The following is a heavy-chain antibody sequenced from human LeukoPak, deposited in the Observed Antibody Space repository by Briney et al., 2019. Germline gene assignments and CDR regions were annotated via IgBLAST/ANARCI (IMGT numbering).Heavy chain of an antibody. CDR2: MSHNEKS. V-gene: IGHV4-38-2*02. Sequence: SETLSLTCRVSGYSISSGYSWGWIRQAPGQGLEWIGNMSHNEKSYNNPSLKSRVTISADTSKNQFSLKVTSVIATDTAVYYCARGEDSSGYYYYYYYMDVWGKGTTVTVSS. D-gene: IGHD3-22*01. CDR1: GYSISSGYS. CDR3: ARGEDSSGYYYYYYYMDV. J-gene: IGHJ6*03.